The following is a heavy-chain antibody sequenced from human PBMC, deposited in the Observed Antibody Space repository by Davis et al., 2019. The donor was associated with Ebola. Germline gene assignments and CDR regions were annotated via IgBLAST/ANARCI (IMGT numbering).Heavy chain of an antibody. V-gene: IGHV4-34*01. CDR3: ARVTSGWYLDY. Sequence: SETLSLTCAVYGGSFSGYYWSWICQPPGKGLEWIGEINHSGSTNYNPSLKSRVTISVDTSKNQFSLKLSSVNAADTAVYYCARVTSGWYLDYWGQGTLVTVSS. CDR1: GGSFSGYY. CDR2: INHSGST. D-gene: IGHD6-19*01. J-gene: IGHJ4*02.